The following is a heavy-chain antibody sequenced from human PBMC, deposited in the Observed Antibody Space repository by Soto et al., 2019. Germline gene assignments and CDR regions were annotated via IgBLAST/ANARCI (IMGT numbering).Heavy chain of an antibody. D-gene: IGHD2-21*02. CDR3: GKAPNGDCVGGFEF. J-gene: IGHJ3*01. CDR2: ISASGSRT. CDR1: GFTFNNYA. Sequence: EVQLLESGGGLVQPGGSLTLSCAASGFTFNNYAMSWVRQAPGKGLEWVSGISASGSRTFYADSVKGRFTVSRDFSKNTLSLQMASLRAEDTAVYFCGKAPNGDCVGGFEFWGPGTMVTVSS. V-gene: IGHV3-23*01.